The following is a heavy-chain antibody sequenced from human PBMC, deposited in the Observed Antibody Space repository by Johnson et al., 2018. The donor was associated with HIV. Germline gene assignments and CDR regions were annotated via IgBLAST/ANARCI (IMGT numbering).Heavy chain of an antibody. Sequence: QVQLVESGGGVVQPGRSLRLSCAASGFTFSSYAMHWVRQAPGKGLEWVAVISYDGSNKYYADSVKGRFTISRDNSKNTLYLQMNSLRAEDTAVYYCARELPKNTGYSSSWYHCQAFDIWGQGTMVTVSS. D-gene: IGHD6-13*01. V-gene: IGHV3-30*04. CDR1: GFTFSSYA. J-gene: IGHJ3*02. CDR3: ARELPKNTGYSSSWYHCQAFDI. CDR2: ISYDGSNK.